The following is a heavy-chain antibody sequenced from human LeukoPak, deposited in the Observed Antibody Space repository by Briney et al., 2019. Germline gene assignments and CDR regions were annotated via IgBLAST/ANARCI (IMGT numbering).Heavy chain of an antibody. CDR3: AKSSYSSSWSTFDP. Sequence: GGSLRLSCAASGFTLSSYGMHWVRQAPGKGLEWVAFIRYDGSNKYYADSVKGRFTISRDNSKNTLYLQMNSLRAEDTAVYYCAKSSYSSSWSTFDPWGQGTLVTVSS. D-gene: IGHD6-13*01. J-gene: IGHJ5*02. V-gene: IGHV3-30*02. CDR1: GFTLSSYG. CDR2: IRYDGSNK.